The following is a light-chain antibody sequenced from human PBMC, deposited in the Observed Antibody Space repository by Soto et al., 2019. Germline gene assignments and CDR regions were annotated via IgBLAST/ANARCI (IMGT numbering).Light chain of an antibody. CDR3: QKSYTTPYT. CDR1: QSISSY. Sequence: GDRVTITCRASQSISSYLNWYQQKPGKAPTLLIYAASSLRSGVPSRFSGSGSGTDFTLTISSLQPEDFAIYYCQKSYTTPYTFGQGTKVGIK. V-gene: IGKV1-39*01. J-gene: IGKJ2*01. CDR2: AAS.